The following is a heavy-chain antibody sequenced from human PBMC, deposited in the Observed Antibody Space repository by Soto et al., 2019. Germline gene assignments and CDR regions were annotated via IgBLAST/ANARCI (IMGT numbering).Heavy chain of an antibody. V-gene: IGHV1-69*01. CDR2: IIPIFGTA. D-gene: IGHD5-18*01. CDR3: ASPGYSYGYPIYYFDY. Sequence: VQLVQSGAEVKKPGSSVKVSCKASGGTFSSYAISWVRQAPGQGLEWMGGIIPIFGTANYAQKFQGRVTITADESTSTAYMELSSLRSEDTAVYYCASPGYSYGYPIYYFDYWGQGTLVTVSS. CDR1: GGTFSSYA. J-gene: IGHJ4*02.